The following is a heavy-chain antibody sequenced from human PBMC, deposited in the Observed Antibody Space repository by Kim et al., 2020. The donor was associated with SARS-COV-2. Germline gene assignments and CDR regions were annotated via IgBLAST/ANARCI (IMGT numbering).Heavy chain of an antibody. Sequence: ANYAQRFQGRVTITADESTSTAYMELSSLRSEDTAVYYCAIIAAAGTPQHWGQGTLVTVSS. V-gene: IGHV1-69*01. D-gene: IGHD6-13*01. J-gene: IGHJ1*01. CDR2: A. CDR3: AIIAAAGTPQH.